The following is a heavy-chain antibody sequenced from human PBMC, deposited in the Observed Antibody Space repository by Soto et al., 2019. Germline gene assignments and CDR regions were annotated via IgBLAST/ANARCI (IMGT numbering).Heavy chain of an antibody. CDR1: GGSISSSSFY. V-gene: IGHV4-39*01. CDR2: MYYGGST. D-gene: IGHD1-1*01. Sequence: SQTLYLTCTFSGGSISSSSFYWGWIRQPPGKGLEWIGSMYYGGSTYYNPSLKSRVAMPVDTSKNQFSLKLSSVTAADTAVYYCTSGTTIAACGGYWGQGTQVTVSS. CDR3: TSGTTIAACGGY. J-gene: IGHJ4*02.